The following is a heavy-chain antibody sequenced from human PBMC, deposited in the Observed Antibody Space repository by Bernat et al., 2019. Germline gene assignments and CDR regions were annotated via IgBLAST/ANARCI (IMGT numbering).Heavy chain of an antibody. CDR3: AKCEGYSYGSHFDY. V-gene: IGHV3-23*04. Sequence: EVQLVESGGGLVQPGGSLRLSCAASGFTFSSYGMSWVRQAPGKGLEWVSGISGSGGSTYYADSVKGRFTISRDNSKNTLYLQMNSLRAEDMAVYYCAKCEGYSYGSHFDYWGQGTLVTVSS. CDR2: ISGSGGST. CDR1: GFTFSSYG. J-gene: IGHJ4*02. D-gene: IGHD5-18*01.